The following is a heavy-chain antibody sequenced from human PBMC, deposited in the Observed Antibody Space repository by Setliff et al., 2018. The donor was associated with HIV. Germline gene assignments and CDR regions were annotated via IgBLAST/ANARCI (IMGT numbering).Heavy chain of an antibody. J-gene: IGHJ4*02. CDR1: GGTFSSYG. Sequence: SVKVSCKASGGTFSSYGISWVRQAPGQGLEWMGGIIPMFGTGFYAQKFRDRVTITTDENRSKAYMELNSLRSEDTAVYYCARGLLPFDYWGQGTLVTVSS. D-gene: IGHD3-16*01. CDR2: IIPMFGTG. V-gene: IGHV1-69*05. CDR3: ARGLLPFDY.